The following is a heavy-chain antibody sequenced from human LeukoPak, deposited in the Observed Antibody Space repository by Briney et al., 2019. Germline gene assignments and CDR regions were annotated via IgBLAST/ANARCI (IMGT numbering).Heavy chain of an antibody. CDR3: ARIAAAAKVYYYYYYMDV. J-gene: IGHJ6*03. V-gene: IGHV5-51*01. D-gene: IGHD6-13*01. CDR1: GYSFTSYW. Sequence: GESLKISCKGSGYSFTSYWIGWVRQMPGKDLEWMGIIYPGDSDTRYSPSSQGQVTISADKSISTAYLQWSSLRASDTAMYYCARIAAAAKVYYYYYYMDVWGKGTTVTVSS. CDR2: IYPGDSDT.